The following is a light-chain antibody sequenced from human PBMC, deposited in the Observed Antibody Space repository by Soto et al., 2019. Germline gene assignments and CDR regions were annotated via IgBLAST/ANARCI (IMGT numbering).Light chain of an antibody. V-gene: IGKV4-1*01. CDR1: QSILYSSNNKNY. Sequence: DIVMTQSPDSLAVSLGERATINCKSSQSILYSSNNKNYLAWYQQKPGQPPKLLIYWASTRESGVPDRFTGSGSGTDLPLTISSLQAEDVTVYYCQKYYDTPFTFGGGTKVEI. CDR3: QKYYDTPFT. J-gene: IGKJ4*01. CDR2: WAS.